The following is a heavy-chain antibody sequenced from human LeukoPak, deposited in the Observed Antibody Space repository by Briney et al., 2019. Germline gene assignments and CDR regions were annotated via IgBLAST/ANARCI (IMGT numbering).Heavy chain of an antibody. Sequence: VASVKVSCKVSGYTLTELSMHWVRQAPGKGLEWMGGFDPEDGETIYAQKFQGRVTMTEDTSTDTAYMELSSLRSEDTAVYYCATRTLGSYLENDYWGQGTLVTVSS. CDR3: ATRTLGSYLENDY. CDR1: GYTLTELS. CDR2: FDPEDGET. J-gene: IGHJ4*02. V-gene: IGHV1-24*01. D-gene: IGHD1-26*01.